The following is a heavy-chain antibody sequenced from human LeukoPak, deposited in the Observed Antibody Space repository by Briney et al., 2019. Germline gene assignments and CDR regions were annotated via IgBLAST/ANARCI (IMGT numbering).Heavy chain of an antibody. CDR3: ARGVSTWYRIDY. D-gene: IGHD6-13*01. V-gene: IGHV3-30*01. CDR2: PSYDGSIK. J-gene: IGHJ4*02. CDR1: GFPFSSYS. Sequence: GRSLRLSCVASGFPFSSYSFHWVRQAPGKGLEWVALPSYDGSIKHYADSVKGRFTLSRDNSKSSVYLQMDSLKADDTAVYYCARGVSTWYRIDYWGQGTLVTVSS.